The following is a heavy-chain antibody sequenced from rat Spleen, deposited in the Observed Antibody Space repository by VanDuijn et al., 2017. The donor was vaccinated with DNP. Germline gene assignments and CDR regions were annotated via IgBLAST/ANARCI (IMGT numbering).Heavy chain of an antibody. V-gene: IGHV5S11*01. D-gene: IGHD5-1*01. CDR2: ISTVGDNS. CDR1: GFTFSDYY. Sequence: EVQLVESGGGLVQPGRSLRLSCAASGFTFSDYYMAWVRQAPKKGLEWVASISTVGDNSYYRDSVKGRFTISRDNAKSTLYLQMDSLRSEETATYYCARVQLGYYAMDAWGQGTSVSVSS. J-gene: IGHJ4*01. CDR3: ARVQLGYYAMDA.